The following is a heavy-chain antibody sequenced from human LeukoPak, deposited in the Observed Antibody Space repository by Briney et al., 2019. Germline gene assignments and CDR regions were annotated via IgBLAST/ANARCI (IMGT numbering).Heavy chain of an antibody. V-gene: IGHV4-4*02. CDR1: GGSISSSNW. D-gene: IGHD5-12*01. CDR3: ARHVPDSGYDFLFDY. CDR2: IYHSGST. Sequence: SGTLSLTCAVSGGSISSSNWWSWVRQPPGKGLEWIGEIYHSGSTNYNPSLKSRVTISVDTSKNQFSLKLSSVAAADTAVYYCARHVPDSGYDFLFDYWGQGTLVTVSS. J-gene: IGHJ4*02.